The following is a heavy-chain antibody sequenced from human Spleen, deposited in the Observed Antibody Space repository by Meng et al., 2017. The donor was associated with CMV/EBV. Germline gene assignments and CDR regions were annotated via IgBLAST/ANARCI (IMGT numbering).Heavy chain of an antibody. Sequence: SCKSSGGTLTRYGINLVRQAPGQGLEWMGGNIPLFGTINYAQKFQGRVMINTDDSSSTVFMELKSLRPEDTAVYYCATTTGNSFDFWGQGSLVTVSS. V-gene: IGHV1-69*05. CDR2: NIPLFGTI. J-gene: IGHJ4*02. CDR1: GGTLTRYG. CDR3: ATTTGNSFDF. D-gene: IGHD2/OR15-2a*01.